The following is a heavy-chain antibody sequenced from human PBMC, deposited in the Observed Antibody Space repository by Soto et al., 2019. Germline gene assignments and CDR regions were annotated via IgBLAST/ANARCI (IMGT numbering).Heavy chain of an antibody. D-gene: IGHD2-15*01. CDR3: ARGAIAAVPAALSSYHDHPNSPFDS. CDR1: GGSFSDFA. CDR2: IIPMFAAT. V-gene: IGHV1-69*01. J-gene: IGHJ4*02. Sequence: QVQLAQSGAEMTKPGSSVKVSCRASGGSFSDFAFSWVRQAPGQGLEWMGGIIPMFAATKYAQRLQDRVTNTADESTNTVYLAVNRLTSEDPAIYSWARGAIAAVPAALSSYHDHPNSPFDSWGQGTLVTVSS.